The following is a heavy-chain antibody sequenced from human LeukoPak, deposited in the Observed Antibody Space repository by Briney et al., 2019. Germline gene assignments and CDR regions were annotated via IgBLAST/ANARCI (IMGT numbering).Heavy chain of an antibody. J-gene: IGHJ5*02. CDR3: ARGIAVAGRPYNWFDP. CDR2: IIPIFGTA. CDR1: GGTFSSYA. Sequence: SVKVSCKASGGTFSSYAISWVRQAPGQGLEWMGGIIPIFGTANYAQKFQGRVTITADESTSTAYMELSSLRSEDTAVYYCARGIAVAGRPYNWFDPWGQGTLVTVSS. D-gene: IGHD6-19*01. V-gene: IGHV1-69*13.